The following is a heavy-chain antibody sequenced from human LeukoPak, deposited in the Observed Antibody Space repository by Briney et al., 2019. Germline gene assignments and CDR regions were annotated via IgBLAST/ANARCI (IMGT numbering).Heavy chain of an antibody. D-gene: IGHD2-21*02. Sequence: SETLSLTCTVSGGSISSNSHYWGWIRQPPGKGLEWIGNIYYSGSTYYNPSLKSRIIISVDTSKNQFSLKLSSVTAADTAVYYCARTMVTAISKRPAVLDYWGQGTLVTVSS. CDR2: IYYSGST. J-gene: IGHJ4*02. CDR1: GGSISSNSHY. CDR3: ARTMVTAISKRPAVLDY. V-gene: IGHV4-39*07.